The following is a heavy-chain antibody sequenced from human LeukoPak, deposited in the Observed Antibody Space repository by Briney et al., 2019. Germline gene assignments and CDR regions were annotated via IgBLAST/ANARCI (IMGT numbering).Heavy chain of an antibody. CDR1: GGSISSGDYY. V-gene: IGHV4-30-4*08. D-gene: IGHD2-2*02. J-gene: IGHJ5*02. CDR3: ARGYCSSSNCYTWWFDP. Sequence: SETLSLTCTVSGGSISSGDYYWSWIRQPPGKGLEWIGYIYYSGSTYYNPSLKSRITISVDTSKNQFSLKLTSVTAADTAVYYCARGYCSSSNCYTWWFDPWGQGTLVTVSS. CDR2: IYYSGST.